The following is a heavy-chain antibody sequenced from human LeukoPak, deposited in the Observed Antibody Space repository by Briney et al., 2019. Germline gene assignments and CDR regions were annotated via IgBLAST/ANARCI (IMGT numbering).Heavy chain of an antibody. J-gene: IGHJ6*02. D-gene: IGHD4/OR15-4a*01. Sequence: PSVTLSLTCTVSGGSIIGYYLSWIRQPPGKGVEWIGSIYYSGSTNYNPSLKSRVTISVETSKNQFSLKLSSVTAADTAVYYCARYANSPYYYYAMDVWGQGTTVTVSS. CDR2: IYYSGST. CDR1: GGSIIGYY. CDR3: ARYANSPYYYYAMDV. V-gene: IGHV4-59*12.